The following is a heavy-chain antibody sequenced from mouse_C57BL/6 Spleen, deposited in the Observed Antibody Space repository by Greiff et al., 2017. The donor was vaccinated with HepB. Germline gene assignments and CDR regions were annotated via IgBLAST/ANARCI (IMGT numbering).Heavy chain of an antibody. V-gene: IGHV1-52*01. Sequence: VQLQQPGAELVRPGSSVKLSCKASGYTFTSYWMHWVKQRPIQGLEWIGNIEPSDSETYYNQKFKDKATLTVDKSTSTAYMQLSSLTSEDSAVCYCSRENGSGNYLYFDVWGTVTMVTVSA. J-gene: IGHJ1*03. CDR3: SRENGSGNYLYFDV. D-gene: IGHD1-1*01. CDR1: GYTFTSYW. CDR2: IEPSDSET.